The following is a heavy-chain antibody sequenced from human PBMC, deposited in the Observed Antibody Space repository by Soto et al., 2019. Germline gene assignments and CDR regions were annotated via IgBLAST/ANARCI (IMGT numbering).Heavy chain of an antibody. J-gene: IGHJ4*02. CDR2: INSNGGST. Sequence: GGSLRLSCSASGFTFSSCALHWVRQAPGKGLEYVSAINSNGGSTYYANSVKGGFTISRDNSKNMLYLQMGSLRAEDMAVYYSARGLAYFDYWGQGTLVTVSS. V-gene: IGHV3-64*01. CDR1: GFTFSSCA. CDR3: ARGLAYFDY.